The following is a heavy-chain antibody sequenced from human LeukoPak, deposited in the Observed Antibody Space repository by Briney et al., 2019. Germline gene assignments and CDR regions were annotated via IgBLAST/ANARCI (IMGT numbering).Heavy chain of an antibody. V-gene: IGHV3-23*01. Sequence: SGGSLRLSCAASGFTFSSYAMSWVRQAPGKGLEWVSAISGSGGSTYYADSVKGRFTISRDKSKNTLYLQMNSLRAEDTAVYYCAKGYSSSWYFDYWGQGTLVTVSS. CDR1: GFTFSSYA. D-gene: IGHD6-13*01. J-gene: IGHJ4*02. CDR2: ISGSGGST. CDR3: AKGYSSSWYFDY.